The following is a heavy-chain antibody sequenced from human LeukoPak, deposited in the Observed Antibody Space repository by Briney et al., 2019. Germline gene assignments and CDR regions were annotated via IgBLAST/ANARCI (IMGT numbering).Heavy chain of an antibody. CDR3: ARVTGVRGTNYYYYGMDV. J-gene: IGHJ6*02. D-gene: IGHD7-27*01. CDR1: GGTFSSYA. V-gene: IGHV1-69*01. Sequence: SVKVSCKASGGTFSSYAISWVRQAPGQGLEWMGGIIPIFGTANYAQKFQGKVTITADESTSTAYMELSSLRSEDTAVYYCARVTGVRGTNYYYYGMDVWGQGTTVTVSS. CDR2: IIPIFGTA.